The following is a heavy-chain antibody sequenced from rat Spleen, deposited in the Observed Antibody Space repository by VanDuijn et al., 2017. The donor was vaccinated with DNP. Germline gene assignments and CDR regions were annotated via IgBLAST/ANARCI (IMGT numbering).Heavy chain of an antibody. D-gene: IGHD4-3*01. CDR1: GFTFSDYN. Sequence: EVQLVESGGGLVQPGRSLKLSCAASGFTFSDYNMAWVRQAPKKGLEWVATINYDGRTTYYRDSVKGRITISRDNAKSTLYLQMNSLRSEDTATYYCTRDRGTGTGAMDAWGQGTSVTVSS. CDR2: INYDGRTT. V-gene: IGHV5-7*01. CDR3: TRDRGTGTGAMDA. J-gene: IGHJ4*01.